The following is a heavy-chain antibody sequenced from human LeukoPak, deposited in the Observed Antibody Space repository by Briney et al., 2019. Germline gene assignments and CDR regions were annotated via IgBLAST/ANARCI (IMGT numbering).Heavy chain of an antibody. CDR2: IGGSGGFTT. J-gene: IGHJ4*02. D-gene: IGHD1-1*01. CDR1: GFTFTNYG. V-gene: IGHV3-23*01. CDR3: ARDRRYASFDN. Sequence: PGGTLRLSCEASGFTFTNYGMNWVRQAPGKGLEWVSGIGGSGGFTTYFADSVKGRFTISRDNSKNTLYLQMNSLRADDTALYYCARDRRYASFDNWDQGTLVTVSS.